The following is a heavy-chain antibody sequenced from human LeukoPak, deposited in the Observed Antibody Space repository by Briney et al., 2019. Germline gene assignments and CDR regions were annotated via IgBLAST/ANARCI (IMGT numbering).Heavy chain of an antibody. J-gene: IGHJ4*02. D-gene: IGHD3-16*01. CDR2: VSGSGGST. V-gene: IGHV3-23*01. Sequence: GSLRLSCAASGFTFSSYAMSWVRQAPGKGLEWVSAVSGSGGSTYYADSVKGRFTISRDNSKNTLYLQMNSLRAEDTGIYYCAKRKRGLRDPDCWGQGTLVTVSS. CDR1: GFTFSSYA. CDR3: AKRKRGLRDPDC.